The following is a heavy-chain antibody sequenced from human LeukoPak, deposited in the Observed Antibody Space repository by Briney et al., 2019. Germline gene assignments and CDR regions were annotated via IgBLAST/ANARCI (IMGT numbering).Heavy chain of an antibody. CDR3: ASFLAVATNAFDV. D-gene: IGHD6-19*01. CDR2: INPNGGGT. Sequence: ASVKVSCQASGYXFTGFYVHWVRQAPGQGLEGMGWINPNGGGTNYAQKFQGRVTMTRDTSISTAYMELSRLRSDDTAVYFCASFLAVATNAFDVWGQGTMVTVSS. CDR1: GYXFTGFY. J-gene: IGHJ3*01. V-gene: IGHV1-2*02.